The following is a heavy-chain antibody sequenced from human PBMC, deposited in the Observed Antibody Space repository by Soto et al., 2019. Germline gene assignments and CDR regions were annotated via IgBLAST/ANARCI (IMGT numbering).Heavy chain of an antibody. CDR3: ARGRGVRYFDWLVHYYYMDV. Sequence: SETLSLTCTVSGGSISSYYWSWIRQPPGKGLEWIGYIYYSGSTNYNPSLKSRVTISVDTSKNQFSLKLSSVTAADTAVYYCARGRGVRYFDWLVHYYYMDVWGKGTTVTVSS. CDR2: IYYSGST. D-gene: IGHD3-9*01. J-gene: IGHJ6*03. CDR1: GGSISSYY. V-gene: IGHV4-59*08.